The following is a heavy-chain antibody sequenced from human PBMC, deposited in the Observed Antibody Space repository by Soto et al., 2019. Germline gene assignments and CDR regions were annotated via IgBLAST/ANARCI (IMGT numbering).Heavy chain of an antibody. V-gene: IGHV1-69*06. CDR1: GGTFSSYA. CDR3: ARIRYYDFWSGYYMTNWFDP. J-gene: IGHJ5*02. Sequence: QVQLVQSGAEVKKPGSSVKVSCNASGGTFSSYAISWVRQAPGQGLEWMGGIIPIFGTANYAQKFQGRVTITADKSTSTAYMELSSLRREDTAVYYCARIRYYDFWSGYYMTNWFDPWGQGTLVTVSS. CDR2: IIPIFGTA. D-gene: IGHD3-3*01.